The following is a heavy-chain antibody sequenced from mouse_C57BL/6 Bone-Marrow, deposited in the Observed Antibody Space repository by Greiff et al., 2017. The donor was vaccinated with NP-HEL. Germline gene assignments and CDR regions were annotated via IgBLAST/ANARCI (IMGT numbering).Heavy chain of an antibody. V-gene: IGHV14-4*01. CDR2: IDPGKGDT. J-gene: IGHJ3*01. CDR1: GFNFKTYY. Sequence: EVQLQQSGAELVRPGASVKLSCKPSGFNFKTYYMPWVKQRPEQGLEGIGGIDPGKGDTKYASKVQGKATITADTSSNTAYLQLSSLASEDTAVYYCTGPGWFAYWGQGTLVTVSA. CDR3: TGPGWFAY.